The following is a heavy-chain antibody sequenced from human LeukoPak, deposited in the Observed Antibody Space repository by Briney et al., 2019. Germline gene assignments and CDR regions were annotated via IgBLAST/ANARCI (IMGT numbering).Heavy chain of an antibody. V-gene: IGHV3-43*01. Sequence: GGSLRLSCAASGFSFDDYTMHWVRQAPGKGLEWVSLISGDGGSTYYADSVKGRFTISRDNSKNTLYLQMNSLRAEDTAVYYCTKEGLPSGSSWSAWFDPWGQGTLVTVSS. CDR2: ISGDGGST. CDR3: TKEGLPSGSSWSAWFDP. CDR1: GFSFDDYT. D-gene: IGHD3-10*01. J-gene: IGHJ5*02.